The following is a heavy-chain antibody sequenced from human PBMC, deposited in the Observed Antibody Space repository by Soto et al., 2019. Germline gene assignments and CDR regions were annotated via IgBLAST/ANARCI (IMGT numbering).Heavy chain of an antibody. Sequence: QVQLVESGGGGVQPGRSLRLSCAASGFTFSSYGMHWVRQAPGKGLEWVAVISYDGSNKYYADSVKGRFTISRDNSKNTLYLQMNSLRAEDTAVYYCAKNSLLWFGELLDYFDYWGQGTLVTVSS. D-gene: IGHD3-10*01. CDR3: AKNSLLWFGELLDYFDY. CDR2: ISYDGSNK. CDR1: GFTFSSYG. V-gene: IGHV3-30*18. J-gene: IGHJ4*02.